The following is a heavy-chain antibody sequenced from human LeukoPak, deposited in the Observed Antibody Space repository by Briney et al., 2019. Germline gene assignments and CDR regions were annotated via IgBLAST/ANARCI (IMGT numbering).Heavy chain of an antibody. D-gene: IGHD6-19*01. V-gene: IGHV3-49*04. Sequence: PGRSLRLSCTASGFTFGDYAMSWVRQAPGKGLEWAGFIRSKAYGGTTEYAASVKGRFTISRDDSKSIAYLQMNSLKTEDTAVYYCTRHSSAWAFDYWGQGTLVTVSS. CDR2: IRSKAYGGTT. CDR3: TRHSSAWAFDY. J-gene: IGHJ4*02. CDR1: GFTFGDYA.